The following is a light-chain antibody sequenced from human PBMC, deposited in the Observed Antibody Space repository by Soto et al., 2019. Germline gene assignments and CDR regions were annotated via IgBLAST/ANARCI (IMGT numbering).Light chain of an antibody. CDR1: SSNIGSNY. CDR2: RNS. J-gene: IGLJ2*01. CDR3: AAWDDSLSGVV. Sequence: QSVLTQPPSASGTPGQRVTISCSGSSSNIGSNYVYWYQQLPGTAPKLLISRNSQRPSGVPDRFSGSKSGTSASLAISGLRSEDEVDYYCAAWDDSLSGVVFGGGTKLTVL. V-gene: IGLV1-47*01.